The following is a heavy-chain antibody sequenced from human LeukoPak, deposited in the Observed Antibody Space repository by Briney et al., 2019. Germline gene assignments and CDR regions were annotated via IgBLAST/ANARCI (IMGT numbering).Heavy chain of an antibody. Sequence: GGSLRLSCAASGFTFSSYGMHWVRQAPGKGLEWVAVISYDGSNKYYADSVKGRFTISRDNSKSTLYLQMNSLRAEDTAVYYCAKDRWDLGVYYGMDVWGKGTTVTVSS. CDR2: ISYDGSNK. J-gene: IGHJ6*04. V-gene: IGHV3-30*18. CDR1: GFTFSSYG. D-gene: IGHD1-26*01. CDR3: AKDRWDLGVYYGMDV.